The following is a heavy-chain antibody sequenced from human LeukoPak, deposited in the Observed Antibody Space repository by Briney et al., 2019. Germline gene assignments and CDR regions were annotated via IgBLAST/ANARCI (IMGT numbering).Heavy chain of an antibody. CDR3: AIDRYSSSWSRGRGLK. CDR1: GGSFSGYY. V-gene: IGHV4-34*01. D-gene: IGHD6-13*01. Sequence: SETLSLTCAVYGGSFSGYYWSWIRQPPAKGLEWIGEINHSGSTNYNPSLKSRVTISVDTSKNQFSLKLSSVTAADTAVYYCAIDRYSSSWSRGRGLKWGQGTLVTVSS. CDR2: INHSGST. J-gene: IGHJ4*02.